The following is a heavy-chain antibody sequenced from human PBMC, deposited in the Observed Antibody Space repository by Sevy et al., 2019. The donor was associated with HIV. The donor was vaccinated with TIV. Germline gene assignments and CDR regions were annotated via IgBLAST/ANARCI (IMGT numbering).Heavy chain of an antibody. D-gene: IGHD2-2*01. V-gene: IGHV3-7*01. J-gene: IGHJ6*02. CDR1: GFTFSSYW. CDR2: IKQDGSEK. Sequence: GGSLRLSCAASGFTFSSYWMSWVRQAPGKGLEWVANIKQDGSEKYYVDSLKGRFTISRDNPKNSLYLQMNSLRAEDTAVYYCARESGSYCSSTSCLGHYYYGMDVWGQGTTVTVSS. CDR3: ARESGSYCSSTSCLGHYYYGMDV.